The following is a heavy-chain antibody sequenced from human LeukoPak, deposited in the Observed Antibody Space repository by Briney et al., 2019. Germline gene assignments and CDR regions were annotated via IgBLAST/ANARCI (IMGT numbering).Heavy chain of an antibody. CDR2: ISTDGRST. CDR3: AKHRVLVVGENDC. CDR1: GFTFNNYA. V-gene: IGHV3-23*01. Sequence: GGSLRLSCAASGFTFNNYAMSWVRQAPGKGLEWVSAISTDGRSTHYADSVEGRFSISRDNSESTLYLQMNSLRAEDTAVYYXAKHRVLVVGENDCWGQGTQVSVSS. D-gene: IGHD3-16*02. J-gene: IGHJ4*02.